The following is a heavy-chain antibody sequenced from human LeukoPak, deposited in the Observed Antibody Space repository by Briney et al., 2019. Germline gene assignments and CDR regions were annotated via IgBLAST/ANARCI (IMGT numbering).Heavy chain of an antibody. Sequence: SETLSLTCAVYGGSLSGYYWSWIRQPPGKGLEWIGEINHSGSTNYNPSLKSRVTISVDTSKNQFSLKLSSVTAADTAVYYCARGTAQAGTEVGFDPWGQGTLVTVSS. V-gene: IGHV4-34*01. D-gene: IGHD6-13*01. J-gene: IGHJ5*02. CDR3: ARGTAQAGTEVGFDP. CDR1: GGSLSGYY. CDR2: INHSGST.